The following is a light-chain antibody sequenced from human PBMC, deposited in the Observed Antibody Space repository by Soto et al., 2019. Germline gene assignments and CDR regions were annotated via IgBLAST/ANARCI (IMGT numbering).Light chain of an antibody. CDR1: SSNIGSNT. J-gene: IGLJ1*01. CDR3: AAWDDSLNGFV. CDR2: SDT. V-gene: IGLV1-44*01. Sequence: QSVLTQPPSASGTPGQRATISCSGSSSNIGSNTVNWYQQFPGTAPKLLIYSDTQRPSGAPDRFSGSKSGTSASLAIGGLQSEDEADYYCAAWDDSLNGFVFGTGTKVTVL.